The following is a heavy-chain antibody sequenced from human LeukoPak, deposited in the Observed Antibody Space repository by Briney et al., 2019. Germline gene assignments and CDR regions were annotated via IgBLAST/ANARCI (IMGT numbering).Heavy chain of an antibody. J-gene: IGHJ4*02. CDR2: IYYSGST. CDR1: GGSISSSSYY. CDR3: ARQSIAVAGPYFDY. D-gene: IGHD6-19*01. Sequence: SETLSLTCTVSGGSISSSSYYWGWIRQPPGKGLEWIGSIYYSGSTYYNPSLKSRVTISVDTSKNQFSLKLSSVTAAGTAVYYCARQSIAVAGPYFDYWGQGTLVTVSS. V-gene: IGHV4-39*01.